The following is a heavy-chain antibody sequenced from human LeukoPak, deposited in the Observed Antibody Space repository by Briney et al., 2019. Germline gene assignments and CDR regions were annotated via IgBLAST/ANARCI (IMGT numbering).Heavy chain of an antibody. V-gene: IGHV5-51*01. CDR3: ARGAAGTTPDYYYFGLDV. CDR1: GYRFTDFW. D-gene: IGHD1-7*01. J-gene: IGHJ6*02. Sequence: GESLKISCKGSGYRFTDFWIGWVRQMPGKGLEWMGIIYPGDSDTRYSPSFQGQVTISADKSINTAHLQWSSLKASDTAMYYCARGAAGTTPDYYYFGLDVWGQGTTVRVSS. CDR2: IYPGDSDT.